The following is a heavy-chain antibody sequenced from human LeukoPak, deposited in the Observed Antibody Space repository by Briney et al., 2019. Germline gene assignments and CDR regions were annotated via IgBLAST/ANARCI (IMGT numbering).Heavy chain of an antibody. CDR2: ISGGGDST. CDR3: AREGMDAFDI. J-gene: IGHJ3*02. V-gene: IGHV3-23*01. CDR1: GFSFSGHT. Sequence: PGGSLRLSCAASGFSFSGHTMSWVRQAPGKGLEWVSSISGGGDSTYYADSVKGRFTISRDNSKNTLYLQMNSLRAEDTAVYYCAREGMDAFDIWGQGTMVTVSS.